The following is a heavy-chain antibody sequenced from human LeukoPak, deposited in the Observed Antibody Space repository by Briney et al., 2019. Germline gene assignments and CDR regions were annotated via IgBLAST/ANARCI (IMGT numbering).Heavy chain of an antibody. CDR1: GFTFSNYE. D-gene: IGHD4-11*01. Sequence: GGSLRLSCAASGFTFSNYEMNWVRQAPGKGLEWVSAISGSGGSTYYADSVKGRFTISRDNSKNTLYLQMNSLRAEDTAVYYCAKDRGTVKSPLFDYWGQGTLVTVSS. CDR2: ISGSGGST. CDR3: AKDRGTVKSPLFDY. V-gene: IGHV3-23*01. J-gene: IGHJ4*02.